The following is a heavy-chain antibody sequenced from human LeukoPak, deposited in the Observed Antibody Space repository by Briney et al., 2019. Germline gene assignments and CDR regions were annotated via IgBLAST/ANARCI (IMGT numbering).Heavy chain of an antibody. D-gene: IGHD1-26*01. CDR2: IRYDGSNK. CDR3: AKALGIVGANGPRGDY. V-gene: IGHV3-30*02. J-gene: IGHJ4*02. Sequence: GGSLRLSCAASGFTFCSYGMHWVRQAPGKGLEWVAFIRYDGSNKYYADSVKGRFTISRDNSKNTLYLQMNSLRAEDTAVYYCAKALGIVGANGPRGDYWGQGTLVTVSS. CDR1: GFTFCSYG.